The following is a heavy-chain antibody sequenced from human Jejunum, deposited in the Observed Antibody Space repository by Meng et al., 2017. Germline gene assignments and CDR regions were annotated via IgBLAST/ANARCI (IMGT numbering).Heavy chain of an antibody. Sequence: GESLKISCAASGFSFSTYSMHWVRQAPGKGLVWVSQIKPDGSTISYADPVRGRFTISRDNAKSTLYLEINSLRAEDAAVYYCARDNDWVVWDYWGRGTLVTVSS. CDR2: IKPDGSTI. J-gene: IGHJ4*01. V-gene: IGHV3-74*01. CDR1: GFSFSTYS. CDR3: ARDNDWVVWDY. D-gene: IGHD1-1*01.